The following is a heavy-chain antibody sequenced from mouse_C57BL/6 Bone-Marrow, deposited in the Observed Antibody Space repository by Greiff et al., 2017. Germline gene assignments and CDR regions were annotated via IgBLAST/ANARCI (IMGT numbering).Heavy chain of an antibody. J-gene: IGHJ4*01. CDR1: GYTFTSYW. Sequence: QVQLQQPGAELVKPGASVKLSCKASGYTFTSYWMHWVKQRPGRGLEWIGRIDPNSGGTKYNEKFKSKATLTVDKPSSTAYMQISSLTSEDAAVYYCARKRDGYDNYAMDYWGQGTSVTVSS. CDR2: IDPNSGGT. CDR3: ARKRDGYDNYAMDY. D-gene: IGHD2-2*01. V-gene: IGHV1-72*01.